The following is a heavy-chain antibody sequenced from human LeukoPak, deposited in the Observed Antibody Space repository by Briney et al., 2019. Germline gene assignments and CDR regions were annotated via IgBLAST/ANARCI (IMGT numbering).Heavy chain of an antibody. CDR3: AKGDSSAWFNYYYYMDV. CDR1: GFTVSSNY. D-gene: IGHD6-19*01. V-gene: IGHV3-66*01. J-gene: IGHJ6*03. Sequence: GGSLRLSCAASGFTVSSNYMSWVRQAPGKGLEWVSVIYSGGSTYYADSVKGRFTISRDNSKNTLYLQMNSLRAEDTAVYYCAKGDSSAWFNYYYYMDVWGKGTTVTISS. CDR2: IYSGGST.